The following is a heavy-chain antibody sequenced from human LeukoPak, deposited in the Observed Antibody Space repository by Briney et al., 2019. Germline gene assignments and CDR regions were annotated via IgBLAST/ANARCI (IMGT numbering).Heavy chain of an antibody. CDR3: ASLIQLWVVDAFDI. CDR1: GFTFSSYW. V-gene: IGHV3-74*03. J-gene: IGHJ3*02. Sequence: GGSLRLSCAASGFTFSSYWMHWVRQAPGKGLVWVSHIKSDASTITYADSVKGRFTISRDNAKNSLYLQMNSLRAEDTAVYYCASLIQLWVVDAFDIWGQGTMVTVSS. D-gene: IGHD5-18*01. CDR2: IKSDASTI.